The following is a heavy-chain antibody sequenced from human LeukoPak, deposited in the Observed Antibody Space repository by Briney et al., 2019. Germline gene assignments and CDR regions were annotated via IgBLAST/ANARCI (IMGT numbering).Heavy chain of an antibody. J-gene: IGHJ5*02. CDR2: FDPEDGET. CDR1: GYTLTELS. Sequence: ASVKVSCKVSGYTLTELSMHWVRQAPGKGLEWMGGFDPEDGETIYAQKFQGRVTMTEDTSTDTAYMELSSLRSEDTAVYYCATDYGDYVGNNWFDPWGQGTLVTVSS. D-gene: IGHD4-17*01. CDR3: ATDYGDYVGNNWFDP. V-gene: IGHV1-24*01.